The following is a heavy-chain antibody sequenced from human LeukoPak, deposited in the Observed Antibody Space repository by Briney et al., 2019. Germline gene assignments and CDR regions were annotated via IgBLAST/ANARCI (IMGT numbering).Heavy chain of an antibody. CDR1: GFTFNKYA. D-gene: IGHD3-22*01. Sequence: GGSLRLSCVASGFTFNKYAMNWVRQPPGKGLEWVSSIAGTGGSTYYADSVKGRFTLSRDNSENTLYLQLNSLRAEDTAVYYCASLSGYYSPFDYWGQGTLVTVSS. V-gene: IGHV3-23*01. J-gene: IGHJ4*02. CDR3: ASLSGYYSPFDY. CDR2: IAGTGGST.